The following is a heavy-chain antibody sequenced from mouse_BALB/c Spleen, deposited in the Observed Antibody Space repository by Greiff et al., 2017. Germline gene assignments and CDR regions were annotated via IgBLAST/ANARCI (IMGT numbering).Heavy chain of an antibody. CDR3: ARDGYYGSSPYFDY. D-gene: IGHD1-1*01. CDR1: GYSFTDYI. J-gene: IGHJ2*01. V-gene: IGHV1-39*01. Sequence: VQLQQTGPELVKPGASVKISCKASGYSFTDYIMLWVKQSHGKSLEWIGNINPYYGSTSYNLKFKGKATLTVDKSSSTAYMQLNSLTSEDSAVYYCARDGYYGSSPYFDYWGQGTTLTVSS. CDR2: INPYYGST.